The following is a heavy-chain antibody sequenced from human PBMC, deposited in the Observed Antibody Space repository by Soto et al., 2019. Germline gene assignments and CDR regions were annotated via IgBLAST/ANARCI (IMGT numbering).Heavy chain of an antibody. D-gene: IGHD3-10*01. CDR2: INSGNGNT. J-gene: IGHJ6*02. CDR3: ARRGDGMDV. V-gene: IGHV1-3*05. Sequence: QVQLVQSGAEEKKPGASVKVSCKASGYTFTIYDMHWVRHAPGQRLEWMGWINSGNGNTKYSQKFQGRVTITRDTAASTAYMELSSLRSEDTAVYYCARRGDGMDVWGQGTTVTVSS. CDR1: GYTFTIYD.